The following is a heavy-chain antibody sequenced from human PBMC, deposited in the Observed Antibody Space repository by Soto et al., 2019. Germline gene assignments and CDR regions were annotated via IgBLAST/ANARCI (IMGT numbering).Heavy chain of an antibody. CDR2: ISSSTTII. CDR3: ARRGLFESGGIDY. J-gene: IGHJ4*02. Sequence: EVQLVESGGGLVQPGGSLRLSCAASGFTFTSYSMNWVRQAPGKGLEWVSYISSSTTIIYYADSVKGRFTISRDNAKNPVYLPVSSLRADDTAVYCCARRGLFESGGIDYWGQGTLVTVSS. V-gene: IGHV3-48*01. D-gene: IGHD3-10*01. CDR1: GFTFTSYS.